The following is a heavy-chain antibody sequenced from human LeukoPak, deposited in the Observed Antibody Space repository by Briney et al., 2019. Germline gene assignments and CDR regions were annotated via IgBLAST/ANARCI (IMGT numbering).Heavy chain of an antibody. Sequence: SETLSLTCTVSSGSISSGSYYWSWIRQPAGKGLEWIGRIYTSGSTNYNPSLKSRVTISVDTSKNQFSLKLSSVTAADTAVYYCAGWYYYDSPGMTGYWGQGTLVTVSS. CDR2: IYTSGST. CDR3: AGWYYYDSPGMTGY. J-gene: IGHJ4*02. D-gene: IGHD3-22*01. CDR1: SGSISSGSYY. V-gene: IGHV4-61*02.